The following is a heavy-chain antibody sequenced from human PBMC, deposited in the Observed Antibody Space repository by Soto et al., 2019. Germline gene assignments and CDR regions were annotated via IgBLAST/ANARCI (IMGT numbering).Heavy chain of an antibody. CDR3: ARDSQNTDILNGYSGSLDY. D-gene: IGHD3-9*01. CDR2: ISGSGGST. V-gene: IGHV3-23*01. J-gene: IGHJ4*02. CDR1: GFTFSSYA. Sequence: PGGSLRLSCAASGFTFSSYAMSWVRQAPGKGLEWVSAISGSGGSTYYADSVKGRFTISRDNSKHTLYLQMNSLRAEDTAVYYCARDSQNTDILNGYSGSLDYWAQRTLLPVSS.